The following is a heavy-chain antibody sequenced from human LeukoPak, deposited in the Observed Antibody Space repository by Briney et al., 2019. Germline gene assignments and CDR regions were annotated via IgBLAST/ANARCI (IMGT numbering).Heavy chain of an antibody. CDR2: ISAYNGNT. CDR1: GYTFTSYG. Sequence: ASVKVSCKASGYTFTSYGISWVRQAPGQGLEWMGWISAYNGNTNYAQKLQGRVTMTTDTSTSTAYMELRSLRSDDTAVYYCARGPLSNSGSCQTYYYYGMDVWGQGTTVTVSS. D-gene: IGHD1-26*01. CDR3: ARGPLSNSGSCQTYYYYGMDV. V-gene: IGHV1-18*01. J-gene: IGHJ6*02.